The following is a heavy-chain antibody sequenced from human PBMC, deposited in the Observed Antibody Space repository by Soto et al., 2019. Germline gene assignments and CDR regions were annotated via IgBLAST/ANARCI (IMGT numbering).Heavy chain of an antibody. D-gene: IGHD2-21*02. J-gene: IGHJ6*02. CDR2: ISNSGST. CDR3: AREETAWPLAYGLDV. Sequence: SETLSLTCSVSGGSVSSGVYYWSWIRQPPGKGLELIGYISNSGSTNYNPSLTSRVAILLDRSRNQFSLKLTSVTAADTAVYYCAREETAWPLAYGLDVWGQGTTVTVSS. V-gene: IGHV4-61*08. CDR1: GGSVSSGVYY.